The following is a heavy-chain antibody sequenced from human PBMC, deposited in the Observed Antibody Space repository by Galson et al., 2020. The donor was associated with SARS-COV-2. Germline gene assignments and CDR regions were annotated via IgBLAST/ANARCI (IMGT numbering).Heavy chain of an antibody. CDR3: ARFWFHYYDSSGQNGGYFDY. Sequence: KIGESLKISCKGSGYSFTGYWIGWVRQMPGKGLEWMGIIYPGDSDTRYSPSFQGQVTISADKSISTAYLQWSSLKASDTAMYYCARFWFHYYDSSGQNGGYFDYWGQGTLVTVSS. D-gene: IGHD3-22*01. J-gene: IGHJ4*02. CDR1: GYSFTGYW. CDR2: IYPGDSDT. V-gene: IGHV5-51*01.